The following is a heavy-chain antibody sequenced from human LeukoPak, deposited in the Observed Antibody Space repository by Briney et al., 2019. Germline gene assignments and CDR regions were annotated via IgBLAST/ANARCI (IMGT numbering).Heavy chain of an antibody. J-gene: IGHJ4*02. CDR3: ARDLYGGVIDY. CDR2: ISSSSSYI. Sequence: GGSLRLSCAASGFTFSNYAMNWVRRAPGKGLEWVSCISSSSSYIYYADSVKGRFTISRDNAKNSLYLQMNSLRAEDTAVYYCARDLYGGVIDYWVQGTLVTVSS. CDR1: GFTFSNYA. V-gene: IGHV3-21*01. D-gene: IGHD4-23*01.